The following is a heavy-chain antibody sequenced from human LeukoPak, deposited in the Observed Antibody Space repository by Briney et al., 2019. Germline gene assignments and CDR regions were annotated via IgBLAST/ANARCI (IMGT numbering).Heavy chain of an antibody. CDR1: GGSISSSSYY. CDR3: ARVGHHYPVDY. J-gene: IGHJ4*02. CDR2: IYYSGST. Sequence: PSETLSLTCTVSGGSISSSSYYWGWIRQPPGKGLEWIGSIYYSGSTYYNPSLKSRVTISVDTSKNQFSLKLSSVTAADTAVYYCARVGHHYPVDYWGQGTLVTVSS. V-gene: IGHV4-39*07. D-gene: IGHD1-26*01.